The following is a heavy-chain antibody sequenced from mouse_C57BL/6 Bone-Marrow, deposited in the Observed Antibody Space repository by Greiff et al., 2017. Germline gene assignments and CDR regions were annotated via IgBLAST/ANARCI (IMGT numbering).Heavy chain of an antibody. J-gene: IGHJ3*01. V-gene: IGHV14-4*01. CDR2: LDPENGDT. CDR1: GFNIRDDY. CDR3: TRCLGFAY. Sequence: VQLQQSGAELVRPGASVKLSCTASGFNIRDDYMHWVKQRPGQGLEWIGWLDPENGDTEYASKFQGKATITANTSSNTAYMQLNSLTSEDTAVYYCTRCLGFAYWGQGTLVTVSA.